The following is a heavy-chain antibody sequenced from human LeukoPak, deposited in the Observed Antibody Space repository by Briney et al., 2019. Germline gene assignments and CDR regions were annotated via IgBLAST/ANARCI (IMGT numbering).Heavy chain of an antibody. CDR3: AREESGGYFDY. D-gene: IGHD2-8*02. Sequence: ASVKVSCKASGYTFTSYGISWVRQAPGQGLEWMGWISAYNGNTNYAQKLQGRVTMTRDTSTSTVYMDLSSLRSEDTAMYFCAREESGGYFDYWGQGTLVTVSS. CDR1: GYTFTSYG. V-gene: IGHV1-18*01. J-gene: IGHJ4*02. CDR2: ISAYNGNT.